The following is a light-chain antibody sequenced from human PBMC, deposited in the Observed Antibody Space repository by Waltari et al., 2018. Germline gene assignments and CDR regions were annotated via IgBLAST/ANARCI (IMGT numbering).Light chain of an antibody. Sequence: QSVLTQPPSVSGAPGQRVTISCTGSGSNIGAGYAVHWSQQRPGEAPKLLIYGVNTRPLGVPDRFSGSQSGTSASLAIRGLQAEDEADYYCQSYDPSLSVVFGGGTKLTVV. J-gene: IGLJ2*01. CDR1: GSNIGAGYA. V-gene: IGLV1-40*01. CDR3: QSYDPSLSVV. CDR2: GVN.